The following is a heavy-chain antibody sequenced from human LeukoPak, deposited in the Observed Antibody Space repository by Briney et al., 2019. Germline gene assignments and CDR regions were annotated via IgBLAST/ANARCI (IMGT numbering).Heavy chain of an antibody. CDR1: GYTFTGYY. D-gene: IGHD6-13*01. J-gene: IGHJ1*01. V-gene: IGHV1-2*02. CDR2: INPNSGGS. Sequence: ASVKVSCKASGYTFTGYYMHWVRQAPGQGLEWMGWINPNSGGSNYAQKFQGRVTMTRDTSISTAYMELSRLRSDDTAVYYCARKGDSSSWYTDEYFQHWGQGTLVTVSS. CDR3: ARKGDSSSWYTDEYFQH.